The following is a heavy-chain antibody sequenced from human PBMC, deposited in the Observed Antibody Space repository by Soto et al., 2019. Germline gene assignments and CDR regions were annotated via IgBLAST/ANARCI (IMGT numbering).Heavy chain of an antibody. J-gene: IGHJ4*02. CDR2: VYHTGRT. V-gene: IGHV4-61*01. CDR1: GGSFKSGSYF. Sequence: SETLSLTCTVSGGSFKSGSYFWSWIRQPPGKGLEWVGCVYHTGRTSYNPSLKSRVTISADMSKNQFSLVLTSVTAADTAVYYCARDYDYFDHWGQGSLVTVSS. CDR3: ARDYDYFDH. D-gene: IGHD3-16*01.